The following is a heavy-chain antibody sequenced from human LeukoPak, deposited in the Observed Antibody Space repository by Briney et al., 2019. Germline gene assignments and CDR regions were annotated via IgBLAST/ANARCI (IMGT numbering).Heavy chain of an antibody. CDR3: ARVEAVAGRGFDY. V-gene: IGHV4-38-2*02. CDR2: IYHSGCT. CDR1: GYSISSGYY. Sequence: SETLSLTCTVSGYSISSGYYWGWIRQSPGKGLEWIGSIYHSGCTYYNPSLKSRVTISVDTSKNQLSLQLSSVRAADTAVYYCARVEAVAGRGFDYWGQGTLVTVSS. J-gene: IGHJ4*02. D-gene: IGHD6-19*01.